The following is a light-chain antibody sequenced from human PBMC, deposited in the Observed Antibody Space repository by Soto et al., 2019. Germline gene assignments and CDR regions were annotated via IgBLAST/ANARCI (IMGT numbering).Light chain of an antibody. CDR1: QGIRNE. Sequence: AIQMTQSPSSLSASVGDRVTITCRASQGIRNELGWYQQKPGRAPKLLIYAASTLQSVVPSRFSGSGSGTDFTLTISRLQPEDFATYYCLQDYNSPLTFGGGTKVEIK. CDR2: AAS. V-gene: IGKV1-6*01. J-gene: IGKJ4*01. CDR3: LQDYNSPLT.